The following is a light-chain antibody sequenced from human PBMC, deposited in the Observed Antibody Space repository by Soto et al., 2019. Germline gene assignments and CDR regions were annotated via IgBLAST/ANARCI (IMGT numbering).Light chain of an antibody. CDR3: QQYNSYSRT. CDR1: QSISSW. V-gene: IGKV1-5*03. J-gene: IGKJ1*01. CDR2: KAS. Sequence: DIQMTQSPSTLSASVGDRVTITCRASQSISSWLAWYQQKPGKAPKLLIYKASSLESGVPSRFSGSGSGTEFTLPISSLQPDDFATYYCQQYNSYSRTFGQGTKVEIQ.